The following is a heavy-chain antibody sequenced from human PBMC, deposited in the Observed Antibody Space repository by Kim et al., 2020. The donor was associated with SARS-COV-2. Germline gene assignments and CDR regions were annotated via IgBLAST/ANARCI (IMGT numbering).Heavy chain of an antibody. J-gene: IGHJ4*02. V-gene: IGHV4-59*01. Sequence: SETLSLTCTVSGGSISSYYWSWIRQPPGKGLEWIGYIYYSGSTNYNPSLKSRVTISVDTSKNQFSLKLSSVTAADTAVYYCARVRRGYYDSSGYYYGGDFDYWGQGTLVTVSS. CDR3: ARVRRGYYDSSGYYYGGDFDY. D-gene: IGHD3-22*01. CDR2: IYYSGST. CDR1: GGSISSYY.